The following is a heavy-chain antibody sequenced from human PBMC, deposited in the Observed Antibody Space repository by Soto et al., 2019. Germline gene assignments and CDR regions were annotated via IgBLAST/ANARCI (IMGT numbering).Heavy chain of an antibody. CDR1: GFTFSSYA. CDR2: ISGSGGST. D-gene: IGHD6-19*01. Sequence: EVPLLESGGGLVQPGGSLRLSCAASGFTFSSYAMNWVRQAPGKGLEWVSVISGSGGSTYYAGSVKGRFTISRDNSKNKLYLQMNSLRAEDTAVYYCARSRSGWYFDYWGQGTLVTVSS. CDR3: ARSRSGWYFDY. V-gene: IGHV3-23*01. J-gene: IGHJ4*02.